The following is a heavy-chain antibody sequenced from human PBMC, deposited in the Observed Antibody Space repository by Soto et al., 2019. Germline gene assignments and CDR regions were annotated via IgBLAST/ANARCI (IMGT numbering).Heavy chain of an antibody. CDR1: GFTFSSYG. Sequence: GGSLRLSCAASGFTFSSYGMHWVRQAPGKGLEWVAVIWYDGSNKYYADSVKGRFTISRDNSKNTLYLQMNRLRAEDTAVYYCARGGHIVVPINWFDHWGQGTLVTVSS. V-gene: IGHV3-33*01. CDR2: IWYDGSNK. CDR3: ARGGHIVVPINWFDH. D-gene: IGHD2-21*01. J-gene: IGHJ5*02.